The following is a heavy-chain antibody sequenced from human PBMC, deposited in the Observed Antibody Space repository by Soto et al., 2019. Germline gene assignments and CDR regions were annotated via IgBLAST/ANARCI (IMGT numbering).Heavy chain of an antibody. CDR1: GYTFTSYG. CDR3: ARDHAKGSSWYYYGMDV. V-gene: IGHV1-18*04. CDR2: ISAYNGNT. Sequence: ASVKVSCKASGYTFTSYGISWVRQAPGQGLEWMGWISAYNGNTNYAQKLQGRVTMTTDTSTSTAYMELRSLRCDDRAVYYCARDHAKGSSWYYYGMDVWGQGTTVTVSS. D-gene: IGHD6-13*01. J-gene: IGHJ6*02.